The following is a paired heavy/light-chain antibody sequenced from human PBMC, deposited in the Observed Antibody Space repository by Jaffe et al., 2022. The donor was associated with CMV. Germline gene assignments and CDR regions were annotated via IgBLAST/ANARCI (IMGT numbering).Light chain of an antibody. CDR3: QQTYRTPWT. CDR2: AAS. V-gene: IGKV1-39*01. J-gene: IGKJ1*01. CDR1: QSIANY. Sequence: DIQMTQSPSSLSASVGDRVTITCRASQSIANYLDWSQQKPGKAPKLLIYAASSLQTGVPSRFSGSGSGTDFTLTISSLQPEDFATYYCQQTYRTPWTFGQGTNVDI.
Heavy chain of an antibody. CDR3: AREAYWQLVRGFDH. D-gene: IGHD3-10*01. CDR2: INAYNGNT. J-gene: IGHJ4*02. V-gene: IGHV1-18*01. Sequence: QVQLAQSGPEVKKPGASVKVSCKASGYAFSRYGISWVRQAPGQGLEWVGWINAYNGNTIYAENFQGRVTMTTDTPTTTAYMELRSLRSDDTAVYYCAREAYWQLVRGFDHWGQGSLVTVSS. CDR1: GYAFSRYG.